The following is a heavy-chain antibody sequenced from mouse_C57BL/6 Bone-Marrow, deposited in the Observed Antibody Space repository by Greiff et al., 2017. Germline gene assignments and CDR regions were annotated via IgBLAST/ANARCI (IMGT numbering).Heavy chain of an antibody. CDR3: ARFYGSVWYFAF. D-gene: IGHD1-1*01. CDR1: GFSLSTSGMG. CDR2: IYWGGDK. Sequence: QVQLKESGPGILQSSQTLSLTCSFSGFSLSTSGMGVSWIRQPSGKGLEWLAHIYWGGDKRYNPSLKRRITISKDTSRKQDILKITRVDTAATATAFCARFYGSVWYFAFWGPGTTVTVSS. J-gene: IGHJ1*01. V-gene: IGHV8-12*01.